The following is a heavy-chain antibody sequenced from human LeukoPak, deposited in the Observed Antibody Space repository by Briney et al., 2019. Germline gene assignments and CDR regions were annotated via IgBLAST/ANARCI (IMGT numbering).Heavy chain of an antibody. V-gene: IGHV4-39*07. CDR1: GGSISSSSYY. CDR2: IYYSGST. CDR3: ARDGAYYDSSGYYRGAFDI. J-gene: IGHJ3*02. D-gene: IGHD3-22*01. Sequence: PSETLSLTCTVSGGSISSSSYYWGWIRQPPGKGLEWIGSIYYSGSTYYNPSLKSRVTISVDTSKNQFSLKLSSVTAADTAVYYCARDGAYYDSSGYYRGAFDIWGQGTMVTVSS.